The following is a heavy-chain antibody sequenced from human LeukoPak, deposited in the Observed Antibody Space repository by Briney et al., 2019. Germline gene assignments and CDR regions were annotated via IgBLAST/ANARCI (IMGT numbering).Heavy chain of an antibody. CDR1: GGTFSTYA. Sequence: SVKVSCKASGGTFSTYAISWVRQAPGQGLEWMGRIIPILGIANYAQKFQGRVTITADKSTSTAYMELSSLRSEDTAVYYCARANNKYYDFWSGYPDAFDIWGQGTMVTVSS. CDR3: ARANNKYYDFWSGYPDAFDI. J-gene: IGHJ3*02. V-gene: IGHV1-69*04. CDR2: IIPILGIA. D-gene: IGHD3-3*01.